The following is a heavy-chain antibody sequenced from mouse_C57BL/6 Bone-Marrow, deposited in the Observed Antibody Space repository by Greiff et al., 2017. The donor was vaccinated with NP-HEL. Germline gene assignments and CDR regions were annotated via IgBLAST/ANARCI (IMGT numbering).Heavy chain of an antibody. J-gene: IGHJ3*01. CDR3: ARSKRDYYGSSYWFAY. D-gene: IGHD1-1*01. CDR2: INPSSGYT. CDR1: GYTFTSYW. V-gene: IGHV1-7*01. Sequence: VQLQQSGAELAKPGASVKLSCKASGYTFTSYWMHWVKQRPGQGLEWIGYINPSSGYTKYNQKFKDKATLTADKSSSTAYMQLSSLTYEDSAVYYCARSKRDYYGSSYWFAYWGQGTLVTVSA.